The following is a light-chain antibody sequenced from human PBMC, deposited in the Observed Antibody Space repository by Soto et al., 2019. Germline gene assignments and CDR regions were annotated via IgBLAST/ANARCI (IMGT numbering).Light chain of an antibody. CDR3: QQYYSSPLT. V-gene: IGKV4-1*01. J-gene: IGKJ3*01. Sequence: DIVMTQSPDSLAVSLGERATINCRSSQRVLYSSNNKNYLAWYQQKPGQPPKLLIYWASTRESGVPARFSGSGSGTDFTLTISSLQAEDVAVYYCQQYYSSPLTFGPGTKVDIK. CDR2: WAS. CDR1: QRVLYSSNNKNY.